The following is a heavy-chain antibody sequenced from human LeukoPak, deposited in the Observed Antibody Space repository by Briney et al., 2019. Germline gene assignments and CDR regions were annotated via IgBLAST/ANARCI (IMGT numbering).Heavy chain of an antibody. J-gene: IGHJ4*02. CDR3: AREWSYDSSGYYPFY. D-gene: IGHD3-22*01. CDR1: GFTFSSYW. CDR2: IKQDGSEK. Sequence: GGSLRLSCAGSGFTFSSYWMSWVRQAPGKGLEWVANIKQDGSEKYYVDSVKGRFTISRDNAKNSLYLQMNSLRAEDTAVYYCAREWSYDSSGYYPFYWGQGTLVTVSS. V-gene: IGHV3-7*01.